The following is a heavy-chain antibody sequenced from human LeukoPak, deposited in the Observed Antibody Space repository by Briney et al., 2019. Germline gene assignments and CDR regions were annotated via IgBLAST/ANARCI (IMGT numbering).Heavy chain of an antibody. CDR2: ISSSSSAI. D-gene: IGHD6-13*01. V-gene: IGHV3-48*01. CDR3: ARDAADPYFDY. CDR1: GLTFSRYS. Sequence: GGSLRLSCAASGLTFSRYSMNWVRQAPGKGLEWVSYISSSSSAIYYADSVKGRFTISRDNAKNSLYLQMNSLRAEDTAVYYCARDAADPYFDYWGQGTLVTVSS. J-gene: IGHJ4*02.